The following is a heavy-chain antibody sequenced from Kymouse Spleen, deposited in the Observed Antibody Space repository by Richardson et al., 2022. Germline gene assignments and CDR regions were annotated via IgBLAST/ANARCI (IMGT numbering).Heavy chain of an antibody. J-gene: IGHJ4*02. CDR2: IYYSGST. CDR1: GGSVSSGSYY. CDR3: ARDESSSSSFDY. Sequence: QVQLQESGPGLVKPSETLSLTCTVSGGSVSSGSYYWSWIRQPPGKGLEWIGYIYYSGSTNYNPSLKSRVTISVDTSKNQFSLKLSSVTAADTAVYYCARDESSSSSFDYWGQGTLVTVSS. V-gene: IGHV4-61*01. D-gene: IGHD6-6*01.